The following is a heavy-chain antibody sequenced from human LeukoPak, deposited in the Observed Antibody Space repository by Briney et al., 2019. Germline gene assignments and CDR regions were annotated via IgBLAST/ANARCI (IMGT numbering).Heavy chain of an antibody. CDR1: GFTFSYYA. CDR3: AKDRSYGSGSDLDY. D-gene: IGHD3-10*01. V-gene: IGHV3-23*01. CDR2: ISGSDGSGGRT. J-gene: IGHJ4*02. Sequence: GGSLRLSCAASGFTFSYYAMNWVRHAPGKGLEGVSGISGSDGSGGRTYYADSVKGRFIISRHNSKNTLYLQMNSLRAEDTAVYYCAKDRSYGSGSDLDYWGQGTLVTVSS.